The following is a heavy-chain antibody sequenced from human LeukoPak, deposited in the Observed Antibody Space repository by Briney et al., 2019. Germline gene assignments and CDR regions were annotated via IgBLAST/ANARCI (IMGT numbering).Heavy chain of an antibody. CDR2: ISAYNGNT. CDR1: GYTFTSYG. Sequence: ASVRVSCKASGYTFTSYGISWVRQAPGQGLEWMGWISAYNGNTNYAQKLQGRVTMTTDTSTSTAYMELRSLRSHDTAVYYCARDFPYSSSLDAFDIWGQGTMVTVSS. J-gene: IGHJ3*02. D-gene: IGHD6-13*01. CDR3: ARDFPYSSSLDAFDI. V-gene: IGHV1-18*01.